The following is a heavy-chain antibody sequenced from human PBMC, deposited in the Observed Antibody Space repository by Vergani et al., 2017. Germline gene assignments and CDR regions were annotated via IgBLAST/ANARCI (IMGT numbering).Heavy chain of an antibody. J-gene: IGHJ3*02. CDR2: ISSSSSHT. D-gene: IGHD3-3*01. Sequence: QVQLVESGGALVRPGGSLRLSCAASGFTFSDFYMTWIRQAPGKGLEWVSYISSSSSHTNYADSVKGRVTISRDNGKNSLYLQMHSLRADDTAVYYCARVGAAWAFDIWGQGTVVTVSS. V-gene: IGHV3-11*06. CDR1: GFTFSDFY. CDR3: ARVGAAWAFDI.